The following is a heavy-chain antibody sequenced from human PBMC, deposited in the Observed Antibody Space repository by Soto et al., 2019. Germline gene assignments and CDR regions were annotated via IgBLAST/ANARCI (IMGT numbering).Heavy chain of an antibody. CDR3: ATVPAVAARYFDF. CDR1: GGSISSSNW. D-gene: IGHD6-19*01. Sequence: QVKLQESGPGLVKPSGTLSLTCNVAGGSISSSNWCSWVREPRGKGLEWVAEIDHTGSTIYNPSIKSRVTISTEKSKNQFSLRLSSVTAADTAVYFCATVPAVAARYFDFWGQGALVFVSS. V-gene: IGHV4-4*02. J-gene: IGHJ4*02. CDR2: IDHTGST.